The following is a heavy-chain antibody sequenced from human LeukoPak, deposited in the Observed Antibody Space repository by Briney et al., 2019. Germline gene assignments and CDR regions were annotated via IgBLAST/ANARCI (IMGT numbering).Heavy chain of an antibody. V-gene: IGHV4-31*03. CDR1: GGSISSGGYY. Sequence: PSETLSLTCTVSGGSISSGGYYWSWIRQHPGKGLEWLGYIYYSGSTYYNPSLKSRVTISVDTSKNQFSLKLSSVTAADTAVYYCASHRGGGYSYVYWGQGTLVTVPS. CDR3: ASHRGGGYSYVY. D-gene: IGHD5-18*01. J-gene: IGHJ4*02. CDR2: IYYSGST.